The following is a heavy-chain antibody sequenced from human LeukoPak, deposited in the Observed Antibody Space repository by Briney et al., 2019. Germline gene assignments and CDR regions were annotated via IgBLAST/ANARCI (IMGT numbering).Heavy chain of an antibody. J-gene: IGHJ4*02. V-gene: IGHV3-53*01. CDR2: IYSDNT. CDR3: ARVARGVRSSSSYSDY. D-gene: IGHD6-6*01. Sequence: PGGSLRLSCTVSGFTVSSNSMSWVRQAPGKGLEWVSFIYSDNTHYSDSVKGRFTISRDNAKNSLYLQMNSLRAEDTAVYYCARVARGVRSSSSYSDYWGQGTLVTVSS. CDR1: GFTVSSNS.